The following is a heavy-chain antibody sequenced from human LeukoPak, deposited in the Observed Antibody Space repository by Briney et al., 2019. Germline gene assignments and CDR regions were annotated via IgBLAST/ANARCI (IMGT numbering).Heavy chain of an antibody. CDR3: ARDLIAARPGWFDP. CDR1: GYTFTTYG. V-gene: IGHV1-18*01. CDR2: ISAYNGNT. D-gene: IGHD6-6*01. Sequence: GASVKVSCKVSGYTFTTYGINWVRQAPGQGLEWMGWISAYNGNTNYAQNLQGRVTLTTDTSASTAYMELRSLRSDDTAVYYCARDLIAARPGWFDPWGQGTLVIVSS. J-gene: IGHJ5*02.